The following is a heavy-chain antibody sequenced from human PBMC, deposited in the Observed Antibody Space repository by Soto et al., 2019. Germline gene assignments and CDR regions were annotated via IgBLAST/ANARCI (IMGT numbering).Heavy chain of an antibody. CDR2: IYPGDSDT. CDR1: GYSFTSYW. J-gene: IGHJ5*02. Sequence: PGDSLKISCKGSGYSFTSYWIGWGRQMPGKGLEVMGIIYPGDSDTRYRPSFQGQVTISADNSISTAYLQWSSLKASDPAMYCFAVGRYYAILSGYYLRPWFEPRGPGTLVDVSS. D-gene: IGHD3-9*01. V-gene: IGHV5-51*01. CDR3: AVGRYYAILSGYYLRPWFEP.